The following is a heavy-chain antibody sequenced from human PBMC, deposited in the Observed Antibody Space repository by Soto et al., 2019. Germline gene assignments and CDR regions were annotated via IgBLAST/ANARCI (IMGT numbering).Heavy chain of an antibody. V-gene: IGHV4-30-2*06. D-gene: IGHD5-12*01. CDR3: ARGGGYDSFDY. CDR1: GASISYGGFS. CDR2: ISHLENT. J-gene: IGHJ4*02. Sequence: SETLSLTCTVSGASISYGGFSWSWIRQSPGKGLEWIGYISHLENTYLHPSFRSRLTMSIDRTRNQFSLKLSSVTAADMAVYYCARGGGYDSFDYWGQGVLVTVSS.